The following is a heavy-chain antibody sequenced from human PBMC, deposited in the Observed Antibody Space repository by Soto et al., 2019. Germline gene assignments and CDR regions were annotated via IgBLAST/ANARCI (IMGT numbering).Heavy chain of an antibody. V-gene: IGHV6-1*01. J-gene: IGHJ6*02. CDR1: GKGVAWNSAA. CDR3: ARERRSSDGMDV. Sequence: PSQSVSVICAISGKGVAWNSAACNWFRQSPSRGLEWLGRTYYRSKWYNDYAVSVKSRITINPDTSKNQFSLQLNSVTPEDTAVYYCARERRSSDGMDVWGQGTTVTVSS. D-gene: IGHD6-19*01. CDR2: TYYRSKWYN.